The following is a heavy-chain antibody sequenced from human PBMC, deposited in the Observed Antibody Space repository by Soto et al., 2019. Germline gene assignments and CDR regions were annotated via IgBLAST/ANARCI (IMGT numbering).Heavy chain of an antibody. CDR3: AKGRALWFGHHDYYYYGMEV. Sequence: GGSLRLSCAASGFTFNTYAMSWVRQVSGRGLEWVSAISGNGVTTYYADSVKGRFTISRDNSKNTLYLLMNSLRGEDTAVYYCAKGRALWFGHHDYYYYGMEVWGQGATVTVSS. V-gene: IGHV3-23*01. D-gene: IGHD3-10*01. CDR1: GFTFNTYA. CDR2: ISGNGVTT. J-gene: IGHJ6*02.